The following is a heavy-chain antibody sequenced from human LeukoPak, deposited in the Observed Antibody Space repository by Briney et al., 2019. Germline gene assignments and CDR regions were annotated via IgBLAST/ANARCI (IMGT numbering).Heavy chain of an antibody. D-gene: IGHD5-12*01. CDR2: ISYDGSNK. J-gene: IGHJ4*02. CDR3: AKVLSGYGIDY. Sequence: GGSLRLSCAASGFTFSSYGMHWVRQAPGKGLEWVAVISYDGSNKYYADSVKGRFTISRDNSKNTLYLQINSLRAEDTAVYYCAKVLSGYGIDYWGQGTLVTVSS. V-gene: IGHV3-30*18. CDR1: GFTFSSYG.